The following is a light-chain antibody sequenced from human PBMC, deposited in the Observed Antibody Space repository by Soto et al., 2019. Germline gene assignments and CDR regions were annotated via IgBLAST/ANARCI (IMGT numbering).Light chain of an antibody. CDR2: KAS. CDR1: QSISSW. V-gene: IGKV1-5*03. Sequence: DIQMTQSPSTLSASVGDRVTITCWASQSISSWLAWYQHKPGKAPKLLIYKASSLESGVPSRFSGSGSGTEFTLTIYSLQPDDFATYYCQQYNTYSSGTFGRGTKVEIK. CDR3: QQYNTYSSGT. J-gene: IGKJ1*01.